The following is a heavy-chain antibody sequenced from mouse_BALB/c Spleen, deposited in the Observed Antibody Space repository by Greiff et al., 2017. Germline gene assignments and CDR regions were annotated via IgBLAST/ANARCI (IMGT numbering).Heavy chain of an antibody. CDR1: GYTFTDYN. CDR2: INPNNGGT. CDR3: ARQGGNYPTWFAY. V-gene: IGHV1-18*01. J-gene: IGHJ3*01. D-gene: IGHD2-1*01. Sequence: VQLQQSVPELVKPGASVRIPCKASGYTFTDYNMDWVKQSHGKSLEWIGDINPNNGGTIYNQKFKGKATLTVDKSSSTAYMELRSLTSEDTAVYYCARQGGNYPTWFAYWGQGTLVTVSA.